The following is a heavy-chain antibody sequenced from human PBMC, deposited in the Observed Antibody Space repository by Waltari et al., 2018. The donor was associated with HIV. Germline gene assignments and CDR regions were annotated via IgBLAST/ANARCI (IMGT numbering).Heavy chain of an antibody. CDR2: IKQDGSEK. V-gene: IGHV3-7*01. J-gene: IGHJ4*02. D-gene: IGHD1-26*01. CDR3: ARVVSVGAYYFDC. CDR1: GFTFSSYW. Sequence: EVQLVESGGGLVQPGGSLRLSCAASGFTFSSYWMSWVRQAPGKGLEWVANIKQDGSEKYYVDSVKGRFTISRDNAKNSLYLQMNSLRAEDTAVYYCARVVSVGAYYFDCWGQGTLVTVSS.